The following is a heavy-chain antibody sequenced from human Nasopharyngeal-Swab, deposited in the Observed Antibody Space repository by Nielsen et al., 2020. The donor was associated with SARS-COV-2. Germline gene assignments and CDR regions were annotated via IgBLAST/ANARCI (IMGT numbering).Heavy chain of an antibody. V-gene: IGHV3-53*01. Sequence: GESLKISCAVSGLTVSSTYMSWVRQAPGKGLEWVSVTEIGGTTHYADSVKGRFSISRDSSTNTLYLQMHNLRAEDTAVYYCATPGTRCSGDTCNMWVFDYWGQGTLVTVSS. CDR2: TEIGGTT. D-gene: IGHD2-15*01. CDR1: GLTVSSTY. J-gene: IGHJ4*02. CDR3: ATPGTRCSGDTCNMWVFDY.